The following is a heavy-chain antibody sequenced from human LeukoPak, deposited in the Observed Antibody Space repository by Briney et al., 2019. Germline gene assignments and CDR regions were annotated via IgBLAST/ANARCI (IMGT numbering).Heavy chain of an antibody. CDR2: ISWNSGSI. CDR1: GFTFDDYA. CDR3: ARDTWH. Sequence: GRSLRLSCAASGFTFDDYAMHWVRQAPGKGLEWVSGISWNSGSIGYADSVKGRFTISRDNSKNTLYLQMNSLRAEDTAVYYCARDTWHWGQGTLVTVSS. V-gene: IGHV3-9*01. J-gene: IGHJ4*02.